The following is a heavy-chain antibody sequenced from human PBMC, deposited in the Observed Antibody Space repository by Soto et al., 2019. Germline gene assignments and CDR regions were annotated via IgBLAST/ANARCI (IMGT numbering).Heavy chain of an antibody. CDR1: GGSFSGYY. J-gene: IGHJ4*02. CDR2: INHSGST. Sequence: SETLSLTCAVYGGSFSGYYWSWIRQPPGKGLEWIGEINHSGSTNYNPSLRSRVTISVDTSKNQFSLKLSSVTAADTAVYYCARGRGFLTSGATIVPRYFDYWGQGTLVTVSS. CDR3: ARGRGFLTSGATIVPRYFDY. D-gene: IGHD5-12*01. V-gene: IGHV4-34*01.